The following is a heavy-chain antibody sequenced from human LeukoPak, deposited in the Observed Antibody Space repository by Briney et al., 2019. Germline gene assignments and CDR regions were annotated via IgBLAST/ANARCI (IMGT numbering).Heavy chain of an antibody. D-gene: IGHD2-21*01. CDR3: ARHGFRCGGDCYEDWFDP. CDR2: IYYSGST. V-gene: IGHV4-38-2*01. J-gene: IGHJ5*02. CDR1: GYSISSGYY. Sequence: PSETLSLTCAVSGYSISSGYYWGWIRQPPGKGLEWIGSIYYSGSTYYNPSLKSRVTISVDTSKNQFSLKLSSVTAADTAVYYCARHGFRCGGDCYEDWFDPWGQGTLVTVSS.